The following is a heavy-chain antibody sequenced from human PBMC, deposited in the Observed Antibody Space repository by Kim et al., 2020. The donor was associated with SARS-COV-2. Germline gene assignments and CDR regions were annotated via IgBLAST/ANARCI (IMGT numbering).Heavy chain of an antibody. CDR1: GFTFTSYS. CDR2: ITISSNGI. V-gene: IGHV3-48*02. J-gene: IGHJ4*02. D-gene: IGHD4-4*01. Sequence: GGSLRLSCAASGFTFTSYSMNWVRQAPGKGLEWVSYITISSNGIYYADSVKGRFTMARDNAKNSVYLQMNSLRDEDTAVYYCAGSSHYRFDCWGQGTVVTVSS. CDR3: AGSSHYRFDC.